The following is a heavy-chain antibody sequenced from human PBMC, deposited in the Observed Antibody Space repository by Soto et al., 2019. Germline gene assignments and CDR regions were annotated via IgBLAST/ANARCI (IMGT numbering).Heavy chain of an antibody. Sequence: GPSLVNPTQTLTLTCTFSGFSLITSGMCVSWIRQPPGKALEWLALIDWDDDKYYSTSLKTRLTISKDTSKNQVVLTMTNMDPVDTATYYCARVPGTTMVTGVCGMDFRGQGTTRTVSS. CDR2: IDWDDDK. D-gene: IGHD5-18*01. CDR3: ARVPGTTMVTGVCGMDF. CDR1: GFSLITSGMC. J-gene: IGHJ6*02. V-gene: IGHV2-70*01.